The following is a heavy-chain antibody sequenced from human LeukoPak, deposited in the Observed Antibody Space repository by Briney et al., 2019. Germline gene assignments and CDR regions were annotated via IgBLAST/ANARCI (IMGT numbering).Heavy chain of an antibody. CDR1: GYTFTSYG. CDR3: ATVLDNWNPNDDY. D-gene: IGHD1-20*01. V-gene: IGHV1-18*01. J-gene: IGHJ4*02. Sequence: ASVKVSCKASGYTFTSYGISWVRQAPGQGLEWMGWISAYNGNTNYAQKLQGRVTMTTDTSTDTAYMELSSLRSEDTAVYYCATVLDNWNPNDDYWGQGTLATVSS. CDR2: ISAYNGNT.